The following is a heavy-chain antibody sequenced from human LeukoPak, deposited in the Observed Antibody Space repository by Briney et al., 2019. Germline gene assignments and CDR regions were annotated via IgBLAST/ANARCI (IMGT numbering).Heavy chain of an antibody. D-gene: IGHD4-17*01. CDR2: ISGSGSST. Sequence: GGSLRLSCAASGFTFSSYAMSWVRQAPGKGLEWVSVISGSGSSTYCADSVKGRFTISRDNSKNTLYLQMNSLRAEDTAVYYCARKYGDYSGDWFDPWGQGTLVTVSS. CDR3: ARKYGDYSGDWFDP. V-gene: IGHV3-23*01. J-gene: IGHJ5*02. CDR1: GFTFSSYA.